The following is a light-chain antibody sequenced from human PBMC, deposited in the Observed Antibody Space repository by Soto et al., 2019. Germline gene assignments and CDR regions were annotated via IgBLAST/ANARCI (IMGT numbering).Light chain of an antibody. CDR3: QQYNNWPPYT. CDR1: QSVSNN. J-gene: IGKJ2*01. Sequence: DIVMTQSPATLSVSPGERATLSCRASQSVSNNLAWYQQKPGQAPRLLIYGASTRATGIPARFSGSGSGTDFTLTISSLQSEDFAVYYCQQYNNWPPYTFGQGTKLEIK. V-gene: IGKV3-15*01. CDR2: GAS.